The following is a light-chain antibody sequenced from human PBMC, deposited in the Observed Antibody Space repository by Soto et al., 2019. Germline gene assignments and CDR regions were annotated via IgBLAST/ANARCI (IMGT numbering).Light chain of an antibody. J-gene: IGKJ2*01. CDR1: QRVRSW. CDR2: DAS. V-gene: IGKV1-5*01. Sequence: DIQMTQSPSTLSASVGDRVTITCRASQRVRSWLAWYQQTPGKAPKLLIYDASSLQSGVPSMFSGSGSETEFTLTISSLQPEDFATYYCQQYYSYYTFGQGTKLEIK. CDR3: QQYYSYYT.